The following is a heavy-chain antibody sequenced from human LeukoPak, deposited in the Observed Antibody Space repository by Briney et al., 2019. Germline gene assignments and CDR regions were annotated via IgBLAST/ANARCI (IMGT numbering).Heavy chain of an antibody. CDR1: GYTFTGYY. CDR2: INPSGGST. V-gene: IGHV1-46*01. CDR3: ARQRGHDLIDY. Sequence: ASVKVSCKASGYTFTGYYMHWVRQAPGQGLEWMGIINPSGGSTSYAQKFQGRVTMTRDTSTSTVYMELSSLRSEDTAVYYCARQRGHDLIDYWGQGTLVTVSS. J-gene: IGHJ4*02. D-gene: IGHD3-10*01.